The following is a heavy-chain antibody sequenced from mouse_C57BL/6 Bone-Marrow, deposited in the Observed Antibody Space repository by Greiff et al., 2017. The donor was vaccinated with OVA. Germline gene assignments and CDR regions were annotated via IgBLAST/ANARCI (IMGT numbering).Heavy chain of an antibody. D-gene: IGHD2-4*01. Sequence: QVTLKECGPGILQPSQTLSLACTFSGISLSTSGMGLSWLRKPSGKALEWLASIWNNDNYYNPSLKSRLTISKETSNYQVFLKLTSVDTADSATYYGAWRENDYDYDGDPYYYAMDYWGQGTSVTVSS. CDR2: WNNDNY. J-gene: IGHJ4*01. CDR3: WRENDYDYDGDPYYYAMDY. CDR1: ISLSTSGMGL. V-gene: IGHV8-2*01.